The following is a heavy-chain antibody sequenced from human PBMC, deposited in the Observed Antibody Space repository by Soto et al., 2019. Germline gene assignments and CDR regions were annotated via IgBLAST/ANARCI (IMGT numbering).Heavy chain of an antibody. CDR2: IYWDDEK. V-gene: IGHV2-5*02. CDR1: GFSVTTNGMS. Sequence: SGPTLVNPTQTLTLTCTISGFSVTTNGMSVGWLRQPPGMALEWLAVIYWDDEKKYSPSLKSRLTIMKNTSRNQVVLTMTNMDPLDTATYYCAKFNYHGSGRAFDPWGQGTLVTVS. D-gene: IGHD3-10*01. CDR3: AKFNYHGSGRAFDP. J-gene: IGHJ5*02.